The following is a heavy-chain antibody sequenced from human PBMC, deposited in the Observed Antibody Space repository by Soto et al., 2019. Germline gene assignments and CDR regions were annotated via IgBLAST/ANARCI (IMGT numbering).Heavy chain of an antibody. D-gene: IGHD2-2*01. V-gene: IGHV3-23*01. J-gene: IGHJ4*02. CDR1: GFTFSSYA. CDR3: AKVRVVCSSTSCYGFDY. CDR2: ISGSGGST. Sequence: EVQLLESGGGLVQPGGSLRLSCAASGFTFSSYAMSWVRQAPGKGLELVSAISGSGGSTYYADSVKGRFTISRDNSKNTLYLQMNSLRAEETAVYYCAKVRVVCSSTSCYGFDYWGQGTLVTVSS.